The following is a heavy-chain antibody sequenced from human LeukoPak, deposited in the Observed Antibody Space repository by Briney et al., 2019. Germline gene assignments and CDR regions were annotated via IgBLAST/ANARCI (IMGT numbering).Heavy chain of an antibody. V-gene: IGHV1-69*13. D-gene: IGHD3-3*01. Sequence: GASVKVSCKASGGTFSSYAISWVRQAPGQGLEWMGGIIPIFGTANYAQKFQGRVTITADESTSTAYMELSSLRSEDTAVYYCASNSITIFGVVTYYYGMDVWGQGTTVTVSS. J-gene: IGHJ6*02. CDR3: ASNSITIFGVVTYYYGMDV. CDR2: IIPIFGTA. CDR1: GGTFSSYA.